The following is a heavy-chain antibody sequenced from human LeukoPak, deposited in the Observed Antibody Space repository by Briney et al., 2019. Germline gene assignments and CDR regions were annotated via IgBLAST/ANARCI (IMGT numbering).Heavy chain of an antibody. CDR1: GFTFSSYS. V-gene: IGHV3-21*01. D-gene: IGHD3-22*01. CDR2: ISSSSSYI. CDR3: ARGLLEATGVFDY. J-gene: IGHJ4*02. Sequence: GGSLRLSCAASGFTFSSYSMNWVRQTPGKGLEWVSSISSSSSYIYYADSVKGRFTISRDNAKNSLYLQMNSLRAEDTAVYYCARGLLEATGVFDYWGQGTLVTVSS.